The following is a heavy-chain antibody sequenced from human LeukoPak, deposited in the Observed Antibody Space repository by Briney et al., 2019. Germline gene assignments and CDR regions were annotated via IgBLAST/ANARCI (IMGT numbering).Heavy chain of an antibody. V-gene: IGHV3-74*01. D-gene: IGHD1-26*01. CDR1: GFTFSSYW. CDR3: SRGLGGTYYGFGD. CDR2: ISPDGTST. Sequence: PGGSLRLSCAASGFTFSSYWMHWVRQAPGKGLVWVSRISPDGTSTFYADSVKGRFAISRDNPKNTAYLQMNSLRAEDMGVYFCSRGLGGTYYGFGDWGQGTLVTVSS. J-gene: IGHJ4*02.